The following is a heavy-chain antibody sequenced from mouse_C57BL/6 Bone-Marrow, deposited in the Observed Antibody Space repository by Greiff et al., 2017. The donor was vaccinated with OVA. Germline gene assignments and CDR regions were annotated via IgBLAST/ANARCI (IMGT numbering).Heavy chain of an antibody. J-gene: IGHJ4*01. Sequence: QVQLQQPGAELVKPGASVKLSCKASGYTFTSYWMQWVKQRPGQGLEWIGEIDPSDSYTNYNQKFKGKATLTVDTSSSTAYMQLSSLTSEDSAVYYCAREVYGNYVNAIDYWGQGTSVTVSS. V-gene: IGHV1-50*01. CDR3: AREVYGNYVNAIDY. CDR2: IDPSDSYT. CDR1: GYTFTSYW. D-gene: IGHD2-10*02.